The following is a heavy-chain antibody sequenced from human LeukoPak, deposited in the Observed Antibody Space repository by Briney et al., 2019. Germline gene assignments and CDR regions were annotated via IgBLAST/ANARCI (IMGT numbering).Heavy chain of an antibody. CDR2: IRQDGSQK. CDR3: ARESGSVTSEVDFDY. D-gene: IGHD4-17*01. CDR1: GFTLSTFS. Sequence: GGSLRLSCAASGFTLSTFSMHWVRQAPGKGLEWVATIRQDGSQKYYVDSVKGRFTISRDNAKNSLYLQMNSLRAEDTAVYYCARESGSVTSEVDFDYWGQGTLVTVSS. J-gene: IGHJ4*02. V-gene: IGHV3-7*01.